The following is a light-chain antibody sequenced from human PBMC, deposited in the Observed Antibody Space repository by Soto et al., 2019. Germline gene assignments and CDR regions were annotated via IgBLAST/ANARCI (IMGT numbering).Light chain of an antibody. CDR3: LQHNTYPWT. Sequence: DIQMTQSPSSLSASVGDRVTITCRASQGIRNELGWYQQKPGRAPKRLIYGVSNLQSGVPSRFSGSASGTEFTLTISSLQPEDSATYYCLQHNTYPWTFGQGTTVEVK. J-gene: IGKJ1*01. CDR2: GVS. V-gene: IGKV1-17*01. CDR1: QGIRNE.